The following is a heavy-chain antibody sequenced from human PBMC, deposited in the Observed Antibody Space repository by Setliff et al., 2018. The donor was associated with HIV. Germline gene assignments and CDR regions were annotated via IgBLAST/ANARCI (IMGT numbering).Heavy chain of an antibody. V-gene: IGHV2-5*02. D-gene: IGHD2-2*01. CDR1: GFSLSSSGEG. CDR3: AHSYCSSTSCYPHYYYYMDV. Sequence: SGPTLVNPTQTLTLTCSFSGFSLSSSGEGVGWIRQPPGKALEWLALIYWDDDKRYSPSLKSRLTITKDTSKNQVVLTMTNMDPVDTATYYCAHSYCSSTSCYPHYYYYMDVWGKGTTVTVSS. CDR2: IYWDDDK. J-gene: IGHJ6*03.